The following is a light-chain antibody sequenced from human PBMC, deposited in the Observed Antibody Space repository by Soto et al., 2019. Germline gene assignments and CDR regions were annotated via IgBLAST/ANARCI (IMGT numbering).Light chain of an antibody. Sequence: QSVLTQPASVSGSPGQSVTISCTGTTSDVGGYISVSWYQQHPGKAPKLMIYEVSNRPSGVSNRFSGSKSGDTASLTISGLQAEDEADYYCSSYRSTNTLLFGGGTQLTVL. J-gene: IGLJ2*01. CDR1: TSDVGGYIS. V-gene: IGLV2-14*01. CDR3: SSYRSTNTLL. CDR2: EVS.